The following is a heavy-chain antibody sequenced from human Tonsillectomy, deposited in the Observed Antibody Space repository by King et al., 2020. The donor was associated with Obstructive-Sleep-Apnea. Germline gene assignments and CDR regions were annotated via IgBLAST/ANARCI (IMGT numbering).Heavy chain of an antibody. CDR3: ARFYTLLYGMDV. CDR1: GLTFSSYS. CDR2: ISSSSSYI. Sequence: VQLVESGGGLVKPGGSLRLSCAASGLTFSSYSMNWVRQAPGKGLEWVSSISSSSSYIYYADSVKGRFTISRDNAKNSLYLQMNSLRAEDTAVYYCARFYTLLYGMDVWGQGTTVTVSS. D-gene: IGHD2-2*02. V-gene: IGHV3-21*01. J-gene: IGHJ6*02.